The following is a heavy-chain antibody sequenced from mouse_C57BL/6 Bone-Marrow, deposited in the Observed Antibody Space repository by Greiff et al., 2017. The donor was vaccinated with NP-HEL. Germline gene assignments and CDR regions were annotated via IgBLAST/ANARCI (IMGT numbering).Heavy chain of an antibody. D-gene: IGHD2-5*01. J-gene: IGHJ3*01. CDR2: ISSGGDYI. CDR1: GFTFSSYA. Sequence: EVKLMESGEGLVKPGGSLKLSCAASGFTFSSYAMSWVRQTPEKRLEWVAYISSGGDYIYYADTVKGRFTISRDNARNTLYLQMSSLKSEDTAMYYCTREKAYYSNSGFAYWGQGTLVTVSA. CDR3: TREKAYYSNSGFAY. V-gene: IGHV5-9-1*02.